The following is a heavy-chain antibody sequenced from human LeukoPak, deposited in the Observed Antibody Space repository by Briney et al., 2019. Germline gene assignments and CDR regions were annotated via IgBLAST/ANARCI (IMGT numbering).Heavy chain of an antibody. J-gene: IGHJ4*02. CDR1: GYTFSSFG. D-gene: IGHD2-15*01. Sequence: ASVKVSCKASGYTFSSFGLSWVRQAPGQGLEWMGWISDYNGNTNYAQKFQDRVTLTTDTSTSTAYMELRNLRSDDTAVYYCARWDSCGGGSCRLDYWGQGTQVTVSS. CDR3: ARWDSCGGGSCRLDY. V-gene: IGHV1-18*01. CDR2: ISDYNGNT.